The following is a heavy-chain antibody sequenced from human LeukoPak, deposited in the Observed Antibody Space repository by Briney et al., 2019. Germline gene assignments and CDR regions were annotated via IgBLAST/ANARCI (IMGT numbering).Heavy chain of an antibody. CDR1: GYTFTGYY. J-gene: IGHJ6*02. D-gene: IGHD6-13*01. CDR3: ARGLSSWLYYYYGMDV. CDR2: INPNSGGT. Sequence: ASVKVSCKASGYTFTGYYMHWVRQAPGQGLEWMGRINPNSGGTNYAQKFQGRVTMTRDTSISTAYMELSRLRSDDTAVYYCARGLSSWLYYYYGMDVWGQGTTVTVSS. V-gene: IGHV1-2*06.